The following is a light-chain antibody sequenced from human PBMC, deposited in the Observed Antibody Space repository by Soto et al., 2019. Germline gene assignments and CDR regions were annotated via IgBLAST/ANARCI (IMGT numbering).Light chain of an antibody. V-gene: IGKV3-20*01. J-gene: IGKJ2*01. CDR2: GAS. CDR3: QQYGSPPYT. CDR1: QSVRNSY. Sequence: EIGLTQSPGTLSLSPGERATLSCRASQSVRNSYLAWYQQKPGQAPRLLIYGASGRATGTPDRFSGSGSGTDFTLTISRLEPEDFAVYYCQQYGSPPYTFGQGTKLEI.